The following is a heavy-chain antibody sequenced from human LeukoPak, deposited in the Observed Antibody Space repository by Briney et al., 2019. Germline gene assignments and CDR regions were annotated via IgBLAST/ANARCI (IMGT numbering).Heavy chain of an antibody. Sequence: SETLSLTCTVSGSSISNYYWAWIRQPPGKGLEWIGYIYYTGSTNYNPSLKSRVTISVDTSKNEFSLKLSSVTAADTAVYHCARLTTTVGTDDAFDIWGQGTMVTVSS. CDR2: IYYTGST. CDR1: GSSISNYY. CDR3: ARLTTTVGTDDAFDI. V-gene: IGHV4-59*08. J-gene: IGHJ3*02. D-gene: IGHD4-23*01.